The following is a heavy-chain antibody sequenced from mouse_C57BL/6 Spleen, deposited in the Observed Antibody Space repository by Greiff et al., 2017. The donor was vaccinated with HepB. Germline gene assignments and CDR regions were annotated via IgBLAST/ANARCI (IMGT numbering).Heavy chain of an antibody. CDR1: GYTFTDYN. CDR3: ARWVAYYRNYDAMDY. CDR2: INHNNGGT. D-gene: IGHD2-10*01. V-gene: IGHV1-18*01. Sequence: DVKLQESGPELVKPGASVKIPCKASGYTFTDYNMDWVKQSHGKSLEWIGDINHNNGGTIYNQKFKGKATLTVDKSSSTADMELRSLTSEDTAVYYCARWVAYYRNYDAMDYWGQGTSVTVSS. J-gene: IGHJ4*01.